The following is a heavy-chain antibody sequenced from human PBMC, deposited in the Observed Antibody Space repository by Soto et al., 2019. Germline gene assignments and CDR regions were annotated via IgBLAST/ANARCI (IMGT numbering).Heavy chain of an antibody. Sequence: SETLSLTCTVSGGSISSYYWSWIRQPPGKGLEWIGYIYYSGSTNYNPSLKSRVTISVDTSKNQFSLKLSSVTAADTAVYYCARQNYDILTGPSFYYYYYMDVWGKRTTVTVSS. J-gene: IGHJ6*03. D-gene: IGHD3-9*01. CDR1: GGSISSYY. CDR2: IYYSGST. V-gene: IGHV4-59*01. CDR3: ARQNYDILTGPSFYYYYYMDV.